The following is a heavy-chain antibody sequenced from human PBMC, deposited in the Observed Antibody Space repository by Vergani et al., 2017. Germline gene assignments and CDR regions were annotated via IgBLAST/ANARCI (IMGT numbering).Heavy chain of an antibody. CDR2: IRSKAYGGTT. J-gene: IGHJ4*02. V-gene: IGHV3-49*04. CDR3: TRAYGDYEGEFDY. Sequence: EVQLLESGGGLVQPGGSLRLSCAASGFTFGDYAMSWVRQAPGKGLEWVGFIRSKAYGGTTEYAASVKGRFTISRDDSKSIAYLQMNSLKTEDTAVYYCTRAYGDYEGEFDYWGQGTLVTVSS. CDR1: GFTFGDYA. D-gene: IGHD4-17*01.